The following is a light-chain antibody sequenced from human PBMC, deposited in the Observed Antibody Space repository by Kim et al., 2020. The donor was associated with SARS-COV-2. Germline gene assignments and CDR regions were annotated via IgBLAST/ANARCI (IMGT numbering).Light chain of an antibody. CDR1: QSISSW. J-gene: IGKJ1*01. CDR3: QQHNSYGTWT. Sequence: DIQMTQSPSTLSASVGDRVTITCRASQSISSWLAWYQQKPGKAPNLLIYDASSLESGVPSRFSGSGSGTEFTLTISSLQPDDFATYYCQQHNSYGTWTFGQGTKVDIK. CDR2: DAS. V-gene: IGKV1-5*01.